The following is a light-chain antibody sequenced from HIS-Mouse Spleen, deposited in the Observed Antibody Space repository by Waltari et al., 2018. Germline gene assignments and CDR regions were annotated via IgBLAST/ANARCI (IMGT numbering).Light chain of an antibody. CDR2: KDS. J-gene: IGLJ2*01. CDR1: ALPKQH. CDR3: QSADSSGTYVV. Sequence: SYELTHPPSVSVSPRQTARITCSGDALPKQHAYWYQQKPGQAPVLVIYKDSERPSGIPERFSGSSSGTTVTLTISGVQAEDEADYYCQSADSSGTYVVFGGGTKLTVL. V-gene: IGLV3-25*03.